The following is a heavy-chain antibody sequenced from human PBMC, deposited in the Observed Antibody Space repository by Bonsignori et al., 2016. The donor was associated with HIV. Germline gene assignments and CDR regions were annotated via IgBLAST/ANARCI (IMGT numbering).Heavy chain of an antibody. CDR3: ARENDYYDSSDHYYYYYMDV. CDR1: DDSISSSTYY. CDR2: TYYTGST. D-gene: IGHD3-22*01. J-gene: IGHJ6*03. Sequence: QLQLRESGPGLVKPSETLSLTCTVSDDSISSSTYYWGWIRQPPGKGLEWIGSTYYTGSTYYNPSLKSRVTISIDTSKNQFSLRLSSVTAADTAVYYCARENDYYDSSDHYYYYYMDVWGKGTTVTVSS. V-gene: IGHV4-39*07.